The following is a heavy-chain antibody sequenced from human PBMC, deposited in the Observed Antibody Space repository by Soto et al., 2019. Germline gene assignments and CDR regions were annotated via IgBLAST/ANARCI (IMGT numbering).Heavy chain of an antibody. Sequence: QVQLVESGGGVVQPGRSLRLSCAASGFTFSSYAMHWVRQAPDKGLEWVAVISYDGSNKYYADSVKGRFTISRDNSKNTLYLQMNSLRAEDTAVYYCARDLGGYSYGYNWFDPWGQGTLVTVSS. V-gene: IGHV3-30-3*01. J-gene: IGHJ5*02. D-gene: IGHD5-18*01. CDR3: ARDLGGYSYGYNWFDP. CDR1: GFTFSSYA. CDR2: ISYDGSNK.